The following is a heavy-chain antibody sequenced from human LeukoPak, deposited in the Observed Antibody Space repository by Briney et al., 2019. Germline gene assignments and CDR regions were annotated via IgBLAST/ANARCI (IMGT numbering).Heavy chain of an antibody. J-gene: IGHJ4*02. CDR1: GGSFSGYY. CDR3: ARQGSSWLRDY. CDR2: INHSGST. V-gene: IGHV4-34*01. Sequence: SETLSLTCAVYGGSFSGYYWSWIRQPPGKGLEWIGEINHSGSTNYNPSLKSRVTISVDTSKNQFSLKLSSVTAADTAVYYCARQGSSWLRDYWGQGTLVTVSS. D-gene: IGHD6-13*01.